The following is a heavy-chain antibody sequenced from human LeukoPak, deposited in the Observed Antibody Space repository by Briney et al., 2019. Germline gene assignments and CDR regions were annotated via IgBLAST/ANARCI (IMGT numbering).Heavy chain of an antibody. Sequence: SETLSLTCSVSDDSITMYYWTWIRQAPGKGLEWIGYVDHTGSTNFNPSLNGRVSISRDTTNNLFSLRLRSVTAADTAVYFCARGRVSSSTWCSTYYYYFYMDVWGKGTTVTVSS. J-gene: IGHJ6*03. D-gene: IGHD4/OR15-4a*01. CDR2: VDHTGST. CDR1: DDSITMYY. CDR3: ARGRVSSSTWCSTYYYYFYMDV. V-gene: IGHV4-59*01.